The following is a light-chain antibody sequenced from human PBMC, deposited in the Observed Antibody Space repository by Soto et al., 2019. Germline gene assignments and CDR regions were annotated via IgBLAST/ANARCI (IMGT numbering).Light chain of an antibody. V-gene: IGKV3D-20*02. J-gene: IGKJ5*01. CDR2: GAS. CDR3: QQRSNWPPEIT. CDR1: QSVSNN. Sequence: EIVLTQSPGTLSLSPGERATLSCRASQSVSNNYLAWYQQKPGQAPRLLIYGASTRATGIPARFSGSGSGTEFTLTISSLQSEDFAVYYCQQRSNWPPEITFGQGTRLEIK.